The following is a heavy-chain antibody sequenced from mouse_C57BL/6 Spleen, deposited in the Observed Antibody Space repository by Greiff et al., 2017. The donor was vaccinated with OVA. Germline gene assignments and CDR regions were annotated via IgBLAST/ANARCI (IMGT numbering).Heavy chain of an antibody. Sequence: QVQLQQPGAELVKPGASVKLSCKASGYTFTSYWMHWVKQRPGQGLEWIGMIHPNSGSTNYNEKFKSKATLTVDKSSSTAYMQLSSLTSEDSAVYYCAREGYYGKGAMDYWGQGTSVTVSS. CDR1: GYTFTSYW. CDR2: IHPNSGST. J-gene: IGHJ4*01. D-gene: IGHD1-1*01. CDR3: AREGYYGKGAMDY. V-gene: IGHV1-64*01.